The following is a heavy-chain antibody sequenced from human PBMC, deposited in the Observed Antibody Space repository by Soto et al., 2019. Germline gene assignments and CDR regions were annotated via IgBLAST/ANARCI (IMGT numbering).Heavy chain of an antibody. V-gene: IGHV4-31*03. CDR1: GGSISSGGYY. Sequence: PSETLSLTCTVSGGSISSGGYYWSWIRQHPGKGLEWIGYIYYSGSTYYNPSLKSRATISVDTSKNQFSLKLSSVTAADTAVYYCARDFRDNEWLFDINWFDPWGQGTLVNVSS. CDR2: IYYSGST. D-gene: IGHD3-3*01. J-gene: IGHJ5*02. CDR3: ARDFRDNEWLFDINWFDP.